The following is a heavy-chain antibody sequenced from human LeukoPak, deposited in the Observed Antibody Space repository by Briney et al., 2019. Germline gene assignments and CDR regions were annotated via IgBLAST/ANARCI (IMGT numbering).Heavy chain of an antibody. J-gene: IGHJ2*01. V-gene: IGHV3-20*04. CDR3: ARAWVYDFWTGYFDL. CDR1: GFTFSNIA. D-gene: IGHD3/OR15-3a*01. Sequence: PGGSLRLSCAASGFTFSNIAMSWVRQAPGKGLEWVSGITWNGGSTGYADSVKGRFTISRDNAKNSLYLQMNSLRAEDTALYYCARAWVYDFWTGYFDLWGRGTLVTVSS. CDR2: ITWNGGST.